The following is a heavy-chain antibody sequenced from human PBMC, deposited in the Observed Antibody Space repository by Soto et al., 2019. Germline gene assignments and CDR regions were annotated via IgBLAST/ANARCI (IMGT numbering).Heavy chain of an antibody. CDR1: GGTVSSYA. J-gene: IGHJ6*04. CDR2: ISPSFGTA. D-gene: IGHD6-6*01. V-gene: IGHV1-69*01. CDR3: ASHFGCIAARPRGQPYCYYGMDV. Sequence: QVQLVQSGAEVKKPGSSVKVSCKASGGTVSSYAISWVRQAPGQGLEWMGGISPSFGTANYAKKFQGSVKITQDESTSRAYLGLRSLRSEDTAVYYCASHFGCIAARPRGQPYCYYGMDVWGTGTTVTVST.